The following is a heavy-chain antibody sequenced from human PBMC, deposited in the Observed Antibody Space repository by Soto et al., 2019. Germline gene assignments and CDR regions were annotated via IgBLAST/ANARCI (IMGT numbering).Heavy chain of an antibody. V-gene: IGHV3-23*01. Sequence: EVQLWESGGGLVQPGGSLRLSCAASGFIFNNYALTWVRQSPGKGLEWVSTSGGSGGTTYYADSVKGRFTISRDSSKTTLSLQMNSLRVEDTATYYCARDWTGNTCPCLDVWGQGTTVSVSS. D-gene: IGHD2-8*02. CDR3: ARDWTGNTCPCLDV. CDR2: SGGSGGTT. CDR1: GFIFNNYA. J-gene: IGHJ6*02.